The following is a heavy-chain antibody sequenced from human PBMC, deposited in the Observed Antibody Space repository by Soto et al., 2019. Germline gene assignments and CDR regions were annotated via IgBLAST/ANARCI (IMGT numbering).Heavy chain of an antibody. CDR1: GGFITSGDYY. CDR3: ARTAAAGKYYYGTDV. Sequence: PSETLSLTCPVSGGFITSGDYYWSWIRQPPGKGLEWIGYIYYSGSTYYNPSLKSRVTISKDTSNNQFSLKASDTAMYYCARTAAAGKYYYGTDVWGQGTTVTVSS. J-gene: IGHJ6*02. D-gene: IGHD6-13*01. CDR2: IYYSGST. V-gene: IGHV4-30-4*01.